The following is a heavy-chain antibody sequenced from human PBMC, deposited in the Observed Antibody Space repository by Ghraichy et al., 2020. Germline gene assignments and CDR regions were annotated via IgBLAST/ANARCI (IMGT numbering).Heavy chain of an antibody. J-gene: IGHJ4*02. V-gene: IGHV3-33*01. CDR2: IWYDGSNK. CDR1: GFTFSSYG. CDR3: ARGGPFSIAAAGSDY. Sequence: GGSLRLSCAASGFTFSSYGMHWVRQAPGKGLEWVAVIWYDGSNKYYADSVKGRFTISRDNSKNTLYLQMNSLRAEDTAVYYCARGGPFSIAAAGSDYWGQGTLVTVSS. D-gene: IGHD6-13*01.